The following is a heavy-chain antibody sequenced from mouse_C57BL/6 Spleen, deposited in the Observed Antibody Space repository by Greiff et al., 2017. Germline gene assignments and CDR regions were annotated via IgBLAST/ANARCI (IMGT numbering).Heavy chain of an antibody. Sequence: QVQLQQPGAELVKPGASVKVSCKASGYTFTSYWMHWVKQRPGQGLEWIGRIHPYDSDTNYNHKFKGKATLTVDKSSSTAYMQLSSLTSEASAVYYCAIRDGDYWGQGTTLTVSS. J-gene: IGHJ2*01. CDR1: GYTFTSYW. CDR3: AIRDGDY. V-gene: IGHV1-74*01. CDR2: IHPYDSDT. D-gene: IGHD3-3*01.